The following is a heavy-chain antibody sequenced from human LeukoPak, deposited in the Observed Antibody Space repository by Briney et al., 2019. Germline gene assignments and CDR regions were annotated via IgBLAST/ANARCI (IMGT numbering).Heavy chain of an antibody. Sequence: GASVKVSCKASGGTFSSYAISWVRQAPGQGLEWMGGIIPIFGTANYAQKFQGRVTITTDESTSTAYMELSSLRSEDTAVYYCARQWLARGYFDLWGRGTLVTVSS. CDR3: ARQWLARGYFDL. D-gene: IGHD6-19*01. CDR2: IIPIFGTA. V-gene: IGHV1-69*05. J-gene: IGHJ2*01. CDR1: GGTFSSYA.